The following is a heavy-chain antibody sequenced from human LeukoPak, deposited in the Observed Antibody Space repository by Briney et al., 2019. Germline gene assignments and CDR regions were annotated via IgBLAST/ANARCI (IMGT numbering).Heavy chain of an antibody. J-gene: IGHJ4*02. Sequence: GGSLRLSCEASGVTFSNYAMSWVRQAPGEGLEWVSAISASGGSTYYADSVKGLFTISRDNSKNTLYLQMNSLRAEDTAVYYCARDVYSYGTLDYWGQGTLVTVSS. D-gene: IGHD5-18*01. CDR2: ISASGGST. V-gene: IGHV3-23*01. CDR1: GVTFSNYA. CDR3: ARDVYSYGTLDY.